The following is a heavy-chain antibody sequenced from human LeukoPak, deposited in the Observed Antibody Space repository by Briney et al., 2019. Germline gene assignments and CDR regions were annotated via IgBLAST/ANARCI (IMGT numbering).Heavy chain of an antibody. CDR2: ISGSGGST. V-gene: IGHV3-23*01. Sequence: GGSLRLSCAASGFTFSSYAMSWVRQAPEKGLEWVSAISGSGGSTYYADSVKDRFTISTDNSKNTLFLQMNSTRDEDTAVYYCGNEGTYVSNSSCQGADDCCEGALVIVSS. CDR3: GNEGTYVSNSSCQGADD. CDR1: GFTFSSYA. J-gene: IGHJ4*02. D-gene: IGHD2-2*01.